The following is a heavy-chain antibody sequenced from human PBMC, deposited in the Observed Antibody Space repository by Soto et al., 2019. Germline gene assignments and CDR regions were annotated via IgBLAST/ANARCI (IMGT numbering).Heavy chain of an antibody. CDR3: ATDCSSTTCYPWNWFDP. CDR1: GYTFTSYG. CDR2: ISADNGNT. D-gene: IGHD2-2*01. V-gene: IGHV1-18*01. J-gene: IGHJ5*02. Sequence: QVQLVQSGAEVKKPGASVKVSCKASGYTFTSYGISWVRQAPGQGHEWMGWISADNGNTNYAQKLQGRVTMTTDTSTSTAYMELRSMRSDDTAVYYCATDCSSTTCYPWNWFDPWGQGTLVTVSS.